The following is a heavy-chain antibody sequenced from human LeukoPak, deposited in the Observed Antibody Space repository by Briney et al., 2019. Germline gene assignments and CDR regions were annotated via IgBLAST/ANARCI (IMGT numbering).Heavy chain of an antibody. D-gene: IGHD3-16*01. V-gene: IGHV4-34*01. CDR1: GGSFSGYY. CDR3: ARRAIGSLAFDI. CDR2: INHSRST. J-gene: IGHJ3*02. Sequence: SETLSLTCAVYGGSFSGYYWSWIRQPPGKGLEWIGEINHSRSTNYNPSLKSRVTISVDTSKNQFSLKLSSVTAADTAVYYCARRAIGSLAFDIWGQGTMVTVSS.